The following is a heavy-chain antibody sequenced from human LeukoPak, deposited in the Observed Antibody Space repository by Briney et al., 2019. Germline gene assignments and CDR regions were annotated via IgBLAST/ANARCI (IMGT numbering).Heavy chain of an antibody. J-gene: IGHJ4*02. Sequence: GESLKISCKGSGYSFTNYWIAWVRQMPGKGLEWMGSIYPGDSDTRYSPSFQGQVTISADKSISTAYLQWRSLKASDTAMYYCARLPPYCTSTSCFGPLFDYWGQGTLVAVSS. CDR3: ARLPPYCTSTSCFGPLFDY. CDR1: GYSFTNYW. V-gene: IGHV5-51*01. D-gene: IGHD2-2*01. CDR2: IYPGDSDT.